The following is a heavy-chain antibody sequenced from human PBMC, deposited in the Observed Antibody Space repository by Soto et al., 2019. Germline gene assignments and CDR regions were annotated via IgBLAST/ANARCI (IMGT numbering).Heavy chain of an antibody. CDR3: ARDPGLPPYYFDY. J-gene: IGHJ4*02. CDR1: GGTFSSYA. Sequence: SVKVSCKASGGTFSSYAISWVRQAPGQGLEWMGGIIPIFGTANYAQKFQGRVTITADESTSTAYMELSSLRSEDTAVYYCARDPGLPPYYFDYWGQGTLVTVPQ. CDR2: IIPIFGTA. D-gene: IGHD3-10*01. V-gene: IGHV1-69*13.